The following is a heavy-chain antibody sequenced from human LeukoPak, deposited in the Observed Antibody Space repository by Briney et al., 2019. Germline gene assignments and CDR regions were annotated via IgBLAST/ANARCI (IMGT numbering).Heavy chain of an antibody. CDR1: GFTFSNYW. V-gene: IGHV3-74*01. CDR3: AREYNGGLDY. J-gene: IGHJ4*02. CDR2: IETDGTTI. Sequence: LPGGSLRLSFAASGFTFSNYWMHWVRQTPGKGLVWVANIETDGTTIHYADSVKGRLTISRDNAENTVYLQMNSLRAEDTGVYHCAREYNGGLDYWGQGTLVTVSS. D-gene: IGHD5-12*01.